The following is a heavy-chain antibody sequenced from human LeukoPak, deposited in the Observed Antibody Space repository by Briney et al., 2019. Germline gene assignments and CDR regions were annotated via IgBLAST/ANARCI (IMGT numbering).Heavy chain of an antibody. V-gene: IGHV4-59*01. D-gene: IGHD4-17*01. CDR3: ARGGYGVPFDY. CDR2: IYYSGST. J-gene: IGHJ4*02. CDR1: GGSISNYY. Sequence: PSETLSLTCTVSGGSISNYYWSWIRQPPGKGLEWIGYIYYSGSTIYNPSLKSRVTISIDTSKSQFSLKLRSVTAADTAVYYCARGGYGVPFDYWGQGTLVTVSS.